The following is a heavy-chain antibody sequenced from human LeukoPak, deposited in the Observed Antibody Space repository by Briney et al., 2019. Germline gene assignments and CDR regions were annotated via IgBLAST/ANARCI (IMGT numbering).Heavy chain of an antibody. CDR1: VGSISSSSYY. CDR3: ARRVGVAAAHYFDY. D-gene: IGHD6-25*01. V-gene: IGHV4-39*01. J-gene: IGHJ4*02. CDR2: IYYSGST. Sequence: PSETLSLTCTVSVGSISSSSYYWGWIRQPPGKGLEWIGSIYYSGSTYYNPSLKSRVTISVDTSKNQFSLKLSSVTAADTAVYYCARRVGVAAAHYFDYWGQGTLVTVSS.